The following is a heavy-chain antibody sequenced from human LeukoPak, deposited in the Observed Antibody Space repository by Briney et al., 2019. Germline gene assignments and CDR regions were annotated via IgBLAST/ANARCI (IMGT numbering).Heavy chain of an antibody. V-gene: IGHV1-46*01. CDR1: GYTFTSYY. Sequence: ASVKVSCKPSGYTFTSYYMHWVRQAPGQGLEWMGIIKPSGGSASYAQKFQGRGTMTRDTSTSRVYMELSSLRSEDTAVYDCARERGGPYDFWSDYYDAFDIWGQGTMVTVSS. CDR3: ARERGGPYDFWSDYYDAFDI. D-gene: IGHD3-3*01. J-gene: IGHJ3*02. CDR2: IKPSGGSA.